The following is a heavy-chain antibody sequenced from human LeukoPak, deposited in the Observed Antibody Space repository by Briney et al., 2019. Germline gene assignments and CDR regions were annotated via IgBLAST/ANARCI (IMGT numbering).Heavy chain of an antibody. J-gene: IGHJ4*02. CDR3: ARGGYSYGPRHFDD. CDR2: IYYSGST. Sequence: SETLSLTCTVSGGSISSYYWSWIRQPPGKGLEWIGYIYYSGSTNYNPSLKSRVTISVDTSKNQFSLKLSSVTAADTAVYYCARGGYSYGPRHFDDWGQGTLVTVSS. D-gene: IGHD5-18*01. V-gene: IGHV4-59*01. CDR1: GGSISSYY.